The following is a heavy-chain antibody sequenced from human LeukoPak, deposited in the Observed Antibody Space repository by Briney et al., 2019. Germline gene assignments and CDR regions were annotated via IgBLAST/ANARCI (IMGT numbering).Heavy chain of an antibody. Sequence: PGGSLRLSCAASGFTFSNYAMSWVRQAPGKGLEWVSAFSGSGGSTYYADSVKGRFTISRDNSKNMLYLQMNSLRAEDTAVYYCAKDVGYCSSTTCYKPFDYWGQGTLVTVSS. CDR2: FSGSGGST. D-gene: IGHD2-2*02. J-gene: IGHJ4*02. V-gene: IGHV3-23*01. CDR3: AKDVGYCSSTTCYKPFDY. CDR1: GFTFSNYA.